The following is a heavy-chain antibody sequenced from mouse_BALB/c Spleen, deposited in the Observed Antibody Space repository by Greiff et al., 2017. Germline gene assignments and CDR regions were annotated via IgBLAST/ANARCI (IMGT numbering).Heavy chain of an antibody. Sequence: EVKLMESGGGLVKPGGSLKLSCAASGFTFSSYAMSWVRQSPEKRLEWVAEISSGGSYTYYPDTVTGRFTISRDNAKNTLYLEMSSLRSEDTAMYYCARDRDGNSSWFAYWGQGTLVTVSA. D-gene: IGHD2-1*01. J-gene: IGHJ3*01. V-gene: IGHV5-9-4*01. CDR2: ISSGGSYT. CDR1: GFTFSSYA. CDR3: ARDRDGNSSWFAY.